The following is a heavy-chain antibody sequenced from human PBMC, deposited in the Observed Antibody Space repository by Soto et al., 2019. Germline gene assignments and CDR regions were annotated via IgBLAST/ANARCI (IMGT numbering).Heavy chain of an antibody. V-gene: IGHV3-48*03. Sequence: EVQLVESGGGLVQPGGSLRLSCAASGFTFSSYEMNWVRQAPGKGLEWVSYISSSGSTIYYADSVKGRFTISRDNAKNSLYLQMNSLRAEDTAVYYCARDPVALAFDIWGQGTMVTVSS. CDR1: GFTFSSYE. CDR2: ISSSGSTI. CDR3: ARDPVALAFDI. J-gene: IGHJ3*02.